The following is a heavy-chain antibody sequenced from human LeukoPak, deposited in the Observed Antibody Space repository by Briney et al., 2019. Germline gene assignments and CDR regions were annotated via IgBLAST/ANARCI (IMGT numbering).Heavy chain of an antibody. D-gene: IGHD1-26*01. J-gene: IGHJ4*02. CDR2: IGTAGDT. CDR1: GFTFSSYD. Sequence: GSLRLSCAASGFTFSSYDMHWVRQATGKGLEWVSAIGTAGDTYYPGSVKGRFTISRENAKNSLYLQMNSLRAGDTAAYYCARVGYSRQYDYWGQGTLVTVSS. CDR3: ARVGYSRQYDY. V-gene: IGHV3-13*01.